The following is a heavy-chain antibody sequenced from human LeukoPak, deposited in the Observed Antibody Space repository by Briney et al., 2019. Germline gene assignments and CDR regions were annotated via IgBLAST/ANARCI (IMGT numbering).Heavy chain of an antibody. Sequence: SETLSLTWTVSGGSISSYYWSWIRQPPGKGLEWIGHIYYSGSTNYNPSLKSRVTISVDTSKNQFSLKLSSVTAADTAVYYCARSVVPAAIPWWYFDLWGRGTLVTVSS. J-gene: IGHJ2*01. V-gene: IGHV4-59*08. CDR2: IYYSGST. D-gene: IGHD2-2*01. CDR3: ARSVVPAAIPWWYFDL. CDR1: GGSISSYY.